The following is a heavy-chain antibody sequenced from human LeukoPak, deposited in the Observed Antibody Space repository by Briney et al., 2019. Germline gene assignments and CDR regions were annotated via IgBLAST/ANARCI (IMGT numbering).Heavy chain of an antibody. CDR2: IKTKGESLAP. CDR1: GFTFSGSA. V-gene: IGHV3-73*01. CDR3: TRLSGGNSDAYYYGLDV. J-gene: IGHJ6*02. D-gene: IGHD4-23*01. Sequence: GGSLRLSCAASGFTFSGSAIHWVRQASGKGLEGVSRIKTKGESLAPAYVASVKGRFSISRDDSKKTAYLQIDRLKTEDTASYYCTRLSGGNSDAYYYGLDVWGQGTTVTVSS.